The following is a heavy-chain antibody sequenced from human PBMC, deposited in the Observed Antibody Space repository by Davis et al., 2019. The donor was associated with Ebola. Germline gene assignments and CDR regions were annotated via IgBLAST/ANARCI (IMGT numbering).Heavy chain of an antibody. D-gene: IGHD2-21*01. V-gene: IGHV3-7*03. J-gene: IGHJ4*02. Sequence: ESLKISCAASGFSFSGYWMTWVRQAPGRGLEWVANIKQEGSVKYYLDSVKGRFTISRDNAENSLFLQMNSLRPEDTALYYCAKDTSPGGADYWGQGTLVTVSS. CDR1: GFSFSGYW. CDR3: AKDTSPGGADY. CDR2: IKQEGSVK.